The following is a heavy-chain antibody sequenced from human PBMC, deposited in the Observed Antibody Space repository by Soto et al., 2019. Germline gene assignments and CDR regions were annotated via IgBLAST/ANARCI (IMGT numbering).Heavy chain of an antibody. D-gene: IGHD2-2*02. V-gene: IGHV3-11*06. CDR2: ISSSSSYT. Sequence: QVQLVESGGGLVKPGGSLRLSCAASGFTFSDYYMSWIRQAPGKGLEWVSYISSSSSYTNYADSVKGRFTISRDNAKNSLYLQMNSLRAEDTAVYYCARGVCSSTSCYMWSGGADNWFDPWGQGTLVTVSS. CDR1: GFTFSDYY. CDR3: ARGVCSSTSCYMWSGGADNWFDP. J-gene: IGHJ5*02.